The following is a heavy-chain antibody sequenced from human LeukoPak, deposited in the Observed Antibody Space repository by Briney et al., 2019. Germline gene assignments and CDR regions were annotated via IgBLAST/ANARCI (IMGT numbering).Heavy chain of an antibody. Sequence: SETLSLTCAVSGYSISSGYYWGWIRQPPGKGLEWIGSIYHSGSTYYNPSLKSRVTISVDTSKNQFSLKLSSVTAADTAVHYCAETSALGPPGDNWFDPWGQGTLVTVSS. CDR1: GYSISSGYY. V-gene: IGHV4-38-2*01. J-gene: IGHJ5*02. CDR3: AETSALGPPGDNWFDP. D-gene: IGHD7-27*01. CDR2: IYHSGST.